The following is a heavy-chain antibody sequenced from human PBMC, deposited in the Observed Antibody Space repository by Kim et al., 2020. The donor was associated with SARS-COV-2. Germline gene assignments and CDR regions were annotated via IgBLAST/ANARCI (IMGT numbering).Heavy chain of an antibody. CDR3: ARIAAAGTPHQTDLHYGMDV. J-gene: IGHJ6*02. Sequence: ASVKVSCKASGYTFTSYYMHWVRQAPGQGLEWMGIINPSGGSTSYAQKFQGRVTMTRDTSTSTVYMELSSLRSEDTAVYYCARIAAAGTPHQTDLHYGMDVWGQGTTVTVSS. D-gene: IGHD6-13*01. CDR2: INPSGGST. V-gene: IGHV1-46*01. CDR1: GYTFTSYY.